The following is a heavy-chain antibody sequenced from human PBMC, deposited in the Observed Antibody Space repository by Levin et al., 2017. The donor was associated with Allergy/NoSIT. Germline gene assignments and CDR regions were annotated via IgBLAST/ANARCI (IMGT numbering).Heavy chain of an antibody. CDR1: GYSISSGYY. J-gene: IGHJ4*02. V-gene: IGHV4-38-2*02. Sequence: PSETLSLTCTVSGYSISSGYYWGWIRQPPGKGLEWIGSIYHSGSTYYNPSLKSRVTISVDTSKNQFSLKLSSVTAADTAVYYCARKSGSSGLFDYWGQGTLVTVSS. D-gene: IGHD3-22*01. CDR3: ARKSGSSGLFDY. CDR2: IYHSGST.